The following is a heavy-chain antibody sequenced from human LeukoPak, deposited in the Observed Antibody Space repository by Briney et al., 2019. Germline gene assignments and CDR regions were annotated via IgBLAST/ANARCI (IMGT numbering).Heavy chain of an antibody. J-gene: IGHJ5*02. CDR1: GGSISSSSYY. V-gene: IGHV4-39*01. CDR2: IYYSGRT. CDR3: AGYIWFGEFGWFDP. D-gene: IGHD3-10*01. Sequence: SETLSLTCTVSGGSISSSSYYGGWSRQAPGKGGEWIVSIYYSGRTYYNPSLKSPVTISVDTSKNQFSLKLSSLTAADTAVYYCAGYIWFGEFGWFDPWGQGTLVTVSS.